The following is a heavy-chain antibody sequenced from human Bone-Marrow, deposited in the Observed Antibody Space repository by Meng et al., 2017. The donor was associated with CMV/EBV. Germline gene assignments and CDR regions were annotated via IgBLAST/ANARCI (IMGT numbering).Heavy chain of an antibody. Sequence: SVKVSCKASGCTFSSYAISWVRQAPGQGLEWMGGIIPNLGKANYAQKFQGRVTMTADKSTSTAYMELRSLRSEDTAVYYCASRVRGVLYYYGMDVWGQGTMVTVSS. CDR1: GCTFSSYA. V-gene: IGHV1-69*10. D-gene: IGHD3-10*02. CDR3: ASRVRGVLYYYGMDV. CDR2: IIPNLGKA. J-gene: IGHJ6*02.